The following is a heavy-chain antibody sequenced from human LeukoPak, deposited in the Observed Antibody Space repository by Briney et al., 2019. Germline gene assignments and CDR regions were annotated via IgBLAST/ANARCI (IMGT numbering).Heavy chain of an antibody. CDR3: AREAYYGRFFDY. CDR1: GGSISTYY. V-gene: IGHV4-59*01. D-gene: IGHD3-10*01. Sequence: PSETLSLTCTVSGGSISTYYWSWIRQSPGKGLAWIGNNDYSGSTNYNPSLKSRVTISVDTSNNQFSLKLSSVTAADTAVYYCAREAYYGRFFDYWGQGTLVTVSS. J-gene: IGHJ4*02. CDR2: NDYSGST.